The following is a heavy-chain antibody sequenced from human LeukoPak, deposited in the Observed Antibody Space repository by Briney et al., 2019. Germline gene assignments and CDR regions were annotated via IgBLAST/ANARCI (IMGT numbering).Heavy chain of an antibody. D-gene: IGHD3-10*02. CDR1: GYSFTNYW. CDR2: IYPGDSDT. V-gene: IGHV5-51*01. CDR3: ASGKTTYYYVPFDY. J-gene: IGHJ4*02. Sequence: GESLKISCQGSGYSFTNYWLGWVRQMPGKGLEWMGIIYPGDSDTRYSPSFRGQVTISADKSISTAYLQWSSLKASDTAMYYCASGKTTYYYVPFDYWGQGTLVTVSS.